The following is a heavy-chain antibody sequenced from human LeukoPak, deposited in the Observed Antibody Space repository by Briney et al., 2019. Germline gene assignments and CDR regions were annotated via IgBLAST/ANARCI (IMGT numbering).Heavy chain of an antibody. J-gene: IGHJ6*04. D-gene: IGHD4-17*01. V-gene: IGHV3-23*01. CDR2: ISGSGGST. CDR3: AKELWDYGDFTTGMDV. Sequence: PGGSLRLSCAASGFTFSSYGMSRVRQAPGKGLEWVSAISGSGGSTYYADSVKGRFTISRDNSKNTLYLQMNSLRAEDTAVYYCAKELWDYGDFTTGMDVWGKGTTVTVSS. CDR1: GFTFSSYG.